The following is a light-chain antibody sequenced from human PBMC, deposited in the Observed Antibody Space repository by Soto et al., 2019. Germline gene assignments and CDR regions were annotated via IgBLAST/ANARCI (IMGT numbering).Light chain of an antibody. Sequence: DIQMTQSPSTLSASVGDRVTITCRASQSISSWLAWYQQKPGKAPKLLIYAASNLESGVPSRFSGSRSGTDFTLTISSLQPDDFATYYCQHYNSNPWTFGQGTKVEIK. J-gene: IGKJ1*01. CDR2: AAS. CDR3: QHYNSNPWT. CDR1: QSISSW. V-gene: IGKV1-5*01.